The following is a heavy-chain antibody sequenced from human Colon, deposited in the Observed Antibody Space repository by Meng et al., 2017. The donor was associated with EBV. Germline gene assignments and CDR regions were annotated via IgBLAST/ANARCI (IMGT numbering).Heavy chain of an antibody. CDR2: ITPSSGGT. Sequence: VRLLQSVAEVKKPGASVKVSCKASGYTFTGYYMHWLRQAPGQGLEWVGRITPSSGGTTYAQKFQGRVTMTRDTSISTAYMELSSLRSDDAAIYYCVRANLGSADYWGQGTLVTVSS. CDR3: VRANLGSADY. CDR1: GYTFTGYY. D-gene: IGHD7-27*01. J-gene: IGHJ4*02. V-gene: IGHV1-2*06.